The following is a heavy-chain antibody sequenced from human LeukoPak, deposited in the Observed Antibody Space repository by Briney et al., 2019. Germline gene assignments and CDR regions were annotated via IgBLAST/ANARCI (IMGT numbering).Heavy chain of an antibody. CDR1: GFTFSSYD. Sequence: GGSLRLSCAASGFTFSSYDMHWVRQATGKGLEWVSAIGTAGDTYYPGSVKGRFTISRENAKNSLYLQMNSLRAEDTAVYYCASSVGATSAFDIWGQGTMATVSS. V-gene: IGHV3-13*01. CDR3: ASSVGATSAFDI. CDR2: IGTAGDT. J-gene: IGHJ3*02. D-gene: IGHD1-26*01.